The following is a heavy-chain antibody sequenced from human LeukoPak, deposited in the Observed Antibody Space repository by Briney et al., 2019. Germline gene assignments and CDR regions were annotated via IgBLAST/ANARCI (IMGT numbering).Heavy chain of an antibody. D-gene: IGHD2-15*01. CDR1: GGSISSYY. V-gene: IGHV4-59*01. CDR2: IYYSGST. Sequence: PSETLSLTCTVSGGSISSYYWSWLRQPPGKGLEWIGYIYYSGSTNYNPSLKSRVTISVDTSKNQFSLKLSSVTAADTAVYYCARDIHPGYCSGGSCYSGPNFWFDPWGQGTLVTVSS. J-gene: IGHJ5*02. CDR3: ARDIHPGYCSGGSCYSGPNFWFDP.